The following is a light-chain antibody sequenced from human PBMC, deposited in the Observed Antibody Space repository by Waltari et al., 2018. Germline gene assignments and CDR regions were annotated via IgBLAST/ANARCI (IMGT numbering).Light chain of an antibody. CDR1: SGMNVGTYT. J-gene: IGLJ3*02. V-gene: IGLV5-45*03. Sequence: QAVLTQPSSLSASPGASASLTCTLRSGMNVGTYTIYWYRQKPGSPPQYLLRYKSDSDYQKVSGVPSHFSGSKDVSANAGILLISGLQSEDEADYYCMIWHSSASVFGGGTKLTVL. CDR3: MIWHSSASV. CDR2: YKSDSDY.